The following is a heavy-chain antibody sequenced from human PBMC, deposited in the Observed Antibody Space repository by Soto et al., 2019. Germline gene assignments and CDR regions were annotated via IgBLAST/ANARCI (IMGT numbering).Heavy chain of an antibody. CDR3: ASPSDYYDSSGYFSADYYYGMAV. CDR2: IDPSDSYT. Sequence: GESLKISCKGSGYSFTSYWISWVRQMPGKGLEWMGRIDPSDSYTNYSPSFQGHVTISADKSISTAYLQWSSLKASDTAMYYCASPSDYYDSSGYFSADYYYGMAVWGQGTTVTVSS. D-gene: IGHD3-22*01. V-gene: IGHV5-10-1*01. CDR1: GYSFTSYW. J-gene: IGHJ6*02.